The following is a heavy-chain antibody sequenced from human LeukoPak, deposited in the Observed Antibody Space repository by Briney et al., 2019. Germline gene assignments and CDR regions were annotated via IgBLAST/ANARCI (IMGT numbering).Heavy chain of an antibody. Sequence: GGSLRLSCAASGFTFSSYGMSWVRQAPGKGLEWVSAISGSGGSTYYADSVKGRFTISRDNSKNTLYLQMNSLRAEDTAVYYCAKDQLILGGNWFDPWGQGTLVTVSS. V-gene: IGHV3-23*01. CDR1: GFTFSSYG. J-gene: IGHJ5*02. CDR2: ISGSGGST. D-gene: IGHD2-2*01. CDR3: AKDQLILGGNWFDP.